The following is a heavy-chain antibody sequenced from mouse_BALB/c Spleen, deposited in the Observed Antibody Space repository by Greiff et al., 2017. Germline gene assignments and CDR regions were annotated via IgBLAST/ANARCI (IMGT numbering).Heavy chain of an antibody. Sequence: EVMLVESGPSLVKPSQTLSLTCSVTGDSITSGYWNWIRKFPGNKLEYMGYISYSGSTYYNPSLKSRISITRDTSKNQYYLQLNSVTTEDTATYYCARPTTVVAPGFAYWGQGTLVTVSA. CDR3: ARPTTVVAPGFAY. J-gene: IGHJ3*01. CDR2: ISYSGST. D-gene: IGHD1-1*01. CDR1: GDSITSGY. V-gene: IGHV3-8*02.